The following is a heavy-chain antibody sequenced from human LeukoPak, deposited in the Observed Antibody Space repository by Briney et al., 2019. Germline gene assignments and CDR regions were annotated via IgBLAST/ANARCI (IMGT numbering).Heavy chain of an antibody. D-gene: IGHD1-14*01. CDR2: IIPIFGTA. J-gene: IGHJ4*02. CDR1: GGTFSSYA. Sequence: SVKVSCKASGGTFSSYAISWVRQAPGQGLEWMGGIIPIFGTANYAQKFQGRVTITADESTSTAYMELGSLRSEDTAVYYCARQTGGGKPYYFDYWGQGTLVTVSS. CDR3: ARQTGGGKPYYFDY. V-gene: IGHV1-69*13.